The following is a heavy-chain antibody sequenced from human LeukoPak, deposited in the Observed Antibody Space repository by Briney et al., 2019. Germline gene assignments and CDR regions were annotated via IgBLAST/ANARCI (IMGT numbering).Heavy chain of an antibody. Sequence: GGSLRLSCAASGFTFSSYWMHWVRQAPGKGLVWVSRLNSDGSFPGYADSVKGRFTISRDNAKNTLDLQMNSLRAEDTAVCYCARESAGGLADWGQGTLVTVSS. D-gene: IGHD6-13*01. CDR1: GFTFSSYW. CDR3: ARESAGGLAD. CDR2: LNSDGSFP. V-gene: IGHV3-74*01. J-gene: IGHJ4*02.